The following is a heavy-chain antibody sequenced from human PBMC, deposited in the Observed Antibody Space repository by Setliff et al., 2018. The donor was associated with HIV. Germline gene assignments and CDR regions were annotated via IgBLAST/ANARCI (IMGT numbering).Heavy chain of an antibody. J-gene: IGHJ4*02. D-gene: IGHD4-17*01. Sequence: GGSLRLSCAASGFSFSSYSMTWVRQAPGKGLEWVANIKQDGSETYYVDSVKGRFTISRDNGKNLLYLQMNTLRAEDTAVYYCASARTFYAESALDYWGQGTLVTVSS. V-gene: IGHV3-7*03. CDR2: IKQDGSET. CDR1: GFSFSSYS. CDR3: ASARTFYAESALDY.